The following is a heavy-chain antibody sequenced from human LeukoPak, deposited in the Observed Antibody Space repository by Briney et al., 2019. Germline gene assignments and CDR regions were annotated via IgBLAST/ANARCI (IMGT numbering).Heavy chain of an antibody. Sequence: PSETLSLTCTVSGGSISSSSYYWGWIRQPPGKGLEWIGYIYYSGSTYYNPSLKSRVTISVDTSKNQFSLKLSSVTAADTAVYYCARVKRYYFDYWGQGTLVTVSS. CDR1: GGSISSSSYY. CDR2: IYYSGST. V-gene: IGHV4-30-4*08. D-gene: IGHD4-17*01. CDR3: ARVKRYYFDY. J-gene: IGHJ4*02.